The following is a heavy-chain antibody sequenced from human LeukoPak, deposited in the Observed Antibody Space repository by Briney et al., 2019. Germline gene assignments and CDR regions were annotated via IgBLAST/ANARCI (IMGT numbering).Heavy chain of an antibody. CDR2: ISAYNGNT. CDR3: ARADAGWFDP. CDR1: GGTFSSYA. Sequence: ASVKVSCKASGGTFSSYAISWVRQAPGQGLEWMGWISAYNGNTNYAQKLQGRVTMTTDTSTSTAYMELRSLRSDDTAVYYCARADAGWFDPWGQGTLVTVSS. J-gene: IGHJ5*02. V-gene: IGHV1-18*01.